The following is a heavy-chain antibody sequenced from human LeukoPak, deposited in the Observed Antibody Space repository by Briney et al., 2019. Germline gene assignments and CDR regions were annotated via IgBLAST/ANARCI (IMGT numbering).Heavy chain of an antibody. V-gene: IGHV4-61*02. CDR3: ARTGRTGDYETWYFDL. CDR2: IYTSGST. Sequence: SETLSLTCTVSGGSISSGGYYWSWIRQPAGKGLEWIGRIYTSGSTNYNPSLKSRVTMSVDTSKNQFSLKLSSVTAADTAVYYCARTGRTGDYETWYFDLWGRGTLVTVSS. J-gene: IGHJ2*01. D-gene: IGHD3/OR15-3a*01. CDR1: GGSISSGGYY.